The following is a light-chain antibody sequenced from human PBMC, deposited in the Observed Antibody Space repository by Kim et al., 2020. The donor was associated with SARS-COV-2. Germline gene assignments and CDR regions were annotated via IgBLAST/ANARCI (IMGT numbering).Light chain of an antibody. CDR1: QSVSSN. CDR2: GAS. CDR3: QQYNNWPYT. Sequence: EIVMTQSPATLSVSPGERATLSCRTSQSVSSNLAWYQQKPGQAPRLLLYGASTRATGIPARFSGGGSGTAFTLAISSLQSEDFAIYYCQQYNNWPYTFGQGTKLEI. J-gene: IGKJ2*01. V-gene: IGKV3-15*01.